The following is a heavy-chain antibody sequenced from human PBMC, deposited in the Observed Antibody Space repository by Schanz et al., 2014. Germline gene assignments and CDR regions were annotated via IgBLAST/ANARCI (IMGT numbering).Heavy chain of an antibody. CDR2: IIPILGIA. Sequence: QVQLVQSGAEVKKPGSSVKVSCKASGGTFSTYTISWVRQAPGQGLEWMGRIIPILGIANYAQKFQGRVTITADRSTSTAYMELSSLRSEDTAVYYCATGYGDSPTDFWGQGTLVIVSS. CDR1: GGTFSTYT. V-gene: IGHV1-69*02. J-gene: IGHJ4*02. D-gene: IGHD4-17*01. CDR3: ATGYGDSPTDF.